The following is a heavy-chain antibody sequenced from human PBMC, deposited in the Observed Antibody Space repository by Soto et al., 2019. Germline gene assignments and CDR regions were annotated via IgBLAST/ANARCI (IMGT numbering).Heavy chain of an antibody. CDR2: INPGNGDT. D-gene: IGHD3-16*01. CDR1: GYTFTRYG. V-gene: IGHV1-3*01. CDR3: ASRPDPWGGPFDY. Sequence: ASVKVSCKASGYTFTRYGMHWVRQAPGQRLEWMGWINPGNGDTEYSQRLQGRVTLTSDTSASTAYMDLRSLTSEDTAVYYCASRPDPWGGPFDYWGQEPLFTVPS. J-gene: IGHJ4*02.